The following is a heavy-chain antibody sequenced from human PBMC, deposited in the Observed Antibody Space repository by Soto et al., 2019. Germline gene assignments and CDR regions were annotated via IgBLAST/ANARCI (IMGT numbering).Heavy chain of an antibody. CDR2: IYYSGST. Sequence: SETLSLTCTVSGGSISSYYWSWIRQPPGKGLEWIGYIYYSGSTNYNPSLKSRVTISVDTSKNQLSLKLSSVTAADTAVYYCARNYGDYKKIYYYYYMDVWGKGTTVTVSS. V-gene: IGHV4-59*08. CDR3: ARNYGDYKKIYYYYYMDV. J-gene: IGHJ6*03. D-gene: IGHD4-17*01. CDR1: GGSISSYY.